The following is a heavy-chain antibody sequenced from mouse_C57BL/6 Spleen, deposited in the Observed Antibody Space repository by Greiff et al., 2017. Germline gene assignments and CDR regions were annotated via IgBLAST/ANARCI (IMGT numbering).Heavy chain of an antibody. V-gene: IGHV1-26*01. CDR2: INPNNGGT. CDR1: GYTFTDYY. J-gene: IGHJ3*01. CDR3: AKGPYGSSPWCAY. Sequence: VQLQQSGPELVKPGASVKISCKASGYTFTDYYMNWVKQSHGKSLEWIGDINPNNGGTSYNQKFKGKATLTVDKSSSTAYMELRSLTSEDSAVYYCAKGPYGSSPWCAYWGQGTLVTVSA. D-gene: IGHD1-1*01.